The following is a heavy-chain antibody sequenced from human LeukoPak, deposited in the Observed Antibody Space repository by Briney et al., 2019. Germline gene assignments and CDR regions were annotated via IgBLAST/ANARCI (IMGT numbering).Heavy chain of an antibody. CDR2: IYYSGST. CDR3: ARDTEMALYY. Sequence: SETLSLTCTVSGGSISGYYWSWIRQPPGKGLEWIGYIYYSGSTNYNPSLRSRVTMSVDTSKNQFSLKLSSVTAADTAVYYCARDTEMALYYWGQGTLVTVSS. V-gene: IGHV4-59*01. J-gene: IGHJ4*02. CDR1: GGSISGYY. D-gene: IGHD5-24*01.